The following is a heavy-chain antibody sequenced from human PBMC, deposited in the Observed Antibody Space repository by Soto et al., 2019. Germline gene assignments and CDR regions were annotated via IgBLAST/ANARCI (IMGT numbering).Heavy chain of an antibody. CDR3: AREGDYRTWFEP. D-gene: IGHD4-17*01. Sequence: VQLEESGPGLLKPSQTLSLTCTVSGESIATGAFYWSWIRLQSGKGPEWIGSIFYAGDTYYNPSLKSRVEISLDVSQTQFSLNLRSVTAADTAVYCCAREGDYRTWFEPWGPGTLVTVSS. CDR2: IFYAGDT. V-gene: IGHV4-31*03. CDR1: GESIATGAFY. J-gene: IGHJ5*02.